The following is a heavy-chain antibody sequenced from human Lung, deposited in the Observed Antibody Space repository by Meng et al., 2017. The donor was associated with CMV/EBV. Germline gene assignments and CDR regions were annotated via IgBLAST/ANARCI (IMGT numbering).Heavy chain of an antibody. V-gene: IGHV3-74*03. D-gene: IGHD1-26*01. Sequence: VQLVGSGGGLFKPGGSLCLSCAVSGFTLRRYWMHWVRQAPGKGLEWVSRIDSDGRDITYADSVRGRFTISRDDAKNTLYLQMNSLRVEDTAVYYCARGVAESLGWEMGYWGQGTLVTVSS. J-gene: IGHJ4*02. CDR2: IDSDGRDI. CDR3: ARGVAESLGWEMGY. CDR1: GFTLRRYW.